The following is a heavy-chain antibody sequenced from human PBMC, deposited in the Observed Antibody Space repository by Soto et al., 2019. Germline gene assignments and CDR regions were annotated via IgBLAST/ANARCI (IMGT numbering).Heavy chain of an antibody. CDR2: TYYRSKWYN. J-gene: IGHJ6*02. Sequence: QVQLQQSGPGLVKPSQTLSLTCAISGDSVSSNSAAWNWIRQSPSRGLEWLGRTYYRSKWYNDYAVSVKSRITINPDTSKNQFSLQLNSVTPEDTAVYYCARGKVWDDILTGYYPYYYYYGMDVWGQGTTVTVSS. V-gene: IGHV6-1*01. D-gene: IGHD3-9*01. CDR1: GDSVSSNSAA. CDR3: ARGKVWDDILTGYYPYYYYYGMDV.